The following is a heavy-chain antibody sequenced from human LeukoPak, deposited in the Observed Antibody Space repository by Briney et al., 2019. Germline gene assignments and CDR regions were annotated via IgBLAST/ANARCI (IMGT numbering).Heavy chain of an antibody. J-gene: IGHJ6*02. Sequence: ASVKVSCKSSGYTFTDYYLRWVRQAPGQGLEWMGWINGNSGGTNYAQTFQGRVTMTRDTSISTAYMELSRLTSDDTAVYYCARVRDVPVWGQGTTVTVSS. CDR2: INGNSGGT. CDR1: GYTFTDYY. CDR3: ARVRDVPV. V-gene: IGHV1-2*02. D-gene: IGHD6-6*01.